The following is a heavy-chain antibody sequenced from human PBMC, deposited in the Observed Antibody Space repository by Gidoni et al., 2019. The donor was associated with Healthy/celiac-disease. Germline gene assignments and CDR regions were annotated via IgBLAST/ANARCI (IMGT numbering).Heavy chain of an antibody. Sequence: EVKKPGSSVKVSCKASGGTFSSYAISWVRQAPGQGLEWMGGIIPIFGTANYAQKFQGRVTITADESTSTAYMELSSLRSEDTAGYYWARGREPYYYDSSGPLWDYWGQGTLVTVSS. J-gene: IGHJ4*02. CDR2: IIPIFGTA. V-gene: IGHV1-69*01. CDR1: GGTFSSYA. D-gene: IGHD3-22*01. CDR3: ARGREPYYYDSSGPLWDY.